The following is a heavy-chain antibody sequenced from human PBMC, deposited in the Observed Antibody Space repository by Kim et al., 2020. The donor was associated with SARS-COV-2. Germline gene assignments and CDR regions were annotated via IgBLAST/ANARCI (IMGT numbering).Heavy chain of an antibody. CDR2: T. D-gene: IGHD3-10*01. V-gene: IGHV4-39*02. J-gene: IGHJ4*02. CDR3: ARDGSGSYFGY. Sequence: TYYNPSLKSRVTISVDTSKNQFSLKLSSVTAADTAVYYCARDGSGSYFGYWGQGTLVTVSS.